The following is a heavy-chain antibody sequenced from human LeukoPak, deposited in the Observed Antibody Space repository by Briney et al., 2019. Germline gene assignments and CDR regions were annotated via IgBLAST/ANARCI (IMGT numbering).Heavy chain of an antibody. V-gene: IGHV4-61*02. CDR1: GGSITSGSYY. CDR2: IYTSEST. Sequence: SETLSLTCTVSGGSITSGSYYWTWIRQPAGKGLEWIGRIYTSESTNYNPSLKSRVTISLDTSKNQFSLKLSSVTAADTAVYYCARQASSCTDYWGQGTLVTVSS. CDR3: ARQASSCTDY. J-gene: IGHJ4*02.